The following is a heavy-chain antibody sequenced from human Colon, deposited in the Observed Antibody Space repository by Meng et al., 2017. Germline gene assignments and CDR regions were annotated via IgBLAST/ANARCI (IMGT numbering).Heavy chain of an antibody. CDR2: IIPIFGTA. Sequence: SEKVPCKPSGGTISSYAISWVRQAPGQGLEWMGGIIPIFGTANYAQKFQGRVTITTDESTSTAYMVLSSLRSEDAAEYYCARNLYGSGRYAVDIWGQGTMVTVSS. J-gene: IGHJ3*02. D-gene: IGHD3-10*01. CDR1: GGTISSYA. V-gene: IGHV1-69*05. CDR3: ARNLYGSGRYAVDI.